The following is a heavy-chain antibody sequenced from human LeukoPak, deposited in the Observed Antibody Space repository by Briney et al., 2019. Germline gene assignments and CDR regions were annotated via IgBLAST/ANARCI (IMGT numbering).Heavy chain of an antibody. V-gene: IGHV1-3*01. D-gene: IGHD3-22*01. CDR3: ARGTNHYDSSGYYDLFDY. CDR2: INAGNGNT. J-gene: IGHJ4*02. CDR1: GYTFTSYA. Sequence: ASVKVSCKASGYTFTSYAMHWVRQAPGQRLEWMGWINAGNGNTKYSQKFQGRVTITRDTSASTAYMELSSLRSEDTAVYYCARGTNHYDSSGYYDLFDYWGQGTLVTVSS.